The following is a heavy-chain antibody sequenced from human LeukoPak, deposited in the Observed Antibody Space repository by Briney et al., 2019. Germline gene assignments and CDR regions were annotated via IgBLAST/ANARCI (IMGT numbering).Heavy chain of an antibody. CDR1: GFTFSSYW. J-gene: IGHJ4*02. CDR3: ARDGYSSSWYFDY. V-gene: IGHV3-30*03. D-gene: IGHD6-13*01. Sequence: GGSLRLSCAASGFTFSSYWMSWVRQAPGKGLEWVAVISYDGSNKYYADSVKGRFTISRDNSKNTLYLQMNSLRAEDTAVYYCARDGYSSSWYFDYWGQGTLVTVSS. CDR2: ISYDGSNK.